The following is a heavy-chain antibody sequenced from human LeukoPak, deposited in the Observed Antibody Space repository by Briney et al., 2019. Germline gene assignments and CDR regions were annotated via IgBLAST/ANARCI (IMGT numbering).Heavy chain of an antibody. CDR1: GFTFSSYA. D-gene: IGHD6-13*01. CDR2: ISYDGSNK. Sequence: GGSLRLSCAASGFTFSSYAMHWVRQAPGEGLEWVAVISYDGSNKYYADSVKGRFTISRDNSKNTLYLQMYSLRAEDTAIYYCVREISAAGYFDCWGQGTQVTVSS. CDR3: VREISAAGYFDC. J-gene: IGHJ4*02. V-gene: IGHV3-30-3*01.